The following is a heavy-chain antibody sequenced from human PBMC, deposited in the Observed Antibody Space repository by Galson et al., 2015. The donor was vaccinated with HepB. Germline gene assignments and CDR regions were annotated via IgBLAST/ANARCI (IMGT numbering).Heavy chain of an antibody. CDR1: GFTFSSYG. J-gene: IGHJ4*02. Sequence: SLRLSCAASGFTFSSYGMHWVRQAPGKGLEWVAVIWYDGSNKYYADSVKGRFTISRDNSKNTLYLQMNSLRAEDTAVYYCAKDQDLYNYDFWSGPYDYWGQGTLVTVSS. CDR2: IWYDGSNK. D-gene: IGHD3-3*01. CDR3: AKDQDLYNYDFWSGPYDY. V-gene: IGHV3-33*06.